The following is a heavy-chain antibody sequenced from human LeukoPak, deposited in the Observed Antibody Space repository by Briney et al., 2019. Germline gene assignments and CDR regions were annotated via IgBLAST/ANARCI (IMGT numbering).Heavy chain of an antibody. CDR3: ARRGYYDFWSGLDAFDI. Sequence: GGSLRLSCAASGFTVSSYWMSWVRQAPGKGLEWVANIKQDGSEKYYVDSVKGRFTISRDNAKNSLYLQMNSLRAEDTAVYYCARRGYYDFWSGLDAFDIWGQGTMVTVSS. J-gene: IGHJ3*02. CDR2: IKQDGSEK. D-gene: IGHD3-3*01. V-gene: IGHV3-7*01. CDR1: GFTVSSYW.